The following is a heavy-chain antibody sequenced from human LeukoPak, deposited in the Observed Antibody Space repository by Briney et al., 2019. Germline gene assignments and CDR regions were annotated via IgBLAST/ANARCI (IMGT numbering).Heavy chain of an antibody. V-gene: IGHV1-69*13. CDR1: GYTFTSYG. D-gene: IGHD6-13*01. J-gene: IGHJ4*02. CDR2: IIPVFRTA. Sequence: GASVKVSCKASGYTFTSYGISWVRQAPGRGLEWIGGIIPVFRTANYAEKFQGRVTIIADESTNTAYMELSSLYSEDTAVYYCARVGNTWYYFDFWGQGTLVTVSS. CDR3: ARVGNTWYYFDF.